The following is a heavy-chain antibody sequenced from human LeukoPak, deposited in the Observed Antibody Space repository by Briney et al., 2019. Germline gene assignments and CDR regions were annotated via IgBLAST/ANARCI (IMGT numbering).Heavy chain of an antibody. CDR2: IYYSGST. CDR1: GGSISGSSYY. D-gene: IGHD6-13*01. V-gene: IGHV4-39*01. CDR3: IGHSSSWTGR. J-gene: IGHJ4*02. Sequence: SETLSLTCTVSGGSISGSSYYWGWIRQPPGKGLEWIGSIYYSGSTYYNPSLKSRVTISVDTSKNQFSLKLSSVTAADTAVYYCIGHSSSWTGRWGQGTLVTVSS.